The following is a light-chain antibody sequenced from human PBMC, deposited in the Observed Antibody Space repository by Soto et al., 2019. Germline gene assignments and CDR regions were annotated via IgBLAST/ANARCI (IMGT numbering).Light chain of an antibody. J-gene: IGLJ2*01. CDR2: DVS. CDR1: SGDVGAYNY. CDR3: SSYVGSNAVV. V-gene: IGLV2-8*02. Sequence: QSALTQPPSASRSPGQSVTISCTGTSGDVGAYNYVSWYQQHPGKAPKLMIYDVSKRPSGVPDRFSGSKSGNTASLTVSGLQSEDEADYYCSSYVGSNAVVFGGGTKLTVL.